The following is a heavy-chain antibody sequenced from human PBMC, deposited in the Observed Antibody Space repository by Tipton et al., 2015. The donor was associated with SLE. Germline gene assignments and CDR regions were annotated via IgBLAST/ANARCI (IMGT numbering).Heavy chain of an antibody. CDR2: MYHSGTT. V-gene: IGHV4-38-2*01. CDR1: GYSITSGYY. Sequence: SLTCAVSGYSITSGYYWGWIRQPPGRGLEWFGNMYHSGTTHYNQSLKSRDTITPDTSKNQFSLKLSSVTAADTAVYYCARGKEHQLVPVVGGFDLWGRGTLVTVAS. D-gene: IGHD6-13*01. CDR3: ARGKEHQLVPVVGGFDL. J-gene: IGHJ2*01.